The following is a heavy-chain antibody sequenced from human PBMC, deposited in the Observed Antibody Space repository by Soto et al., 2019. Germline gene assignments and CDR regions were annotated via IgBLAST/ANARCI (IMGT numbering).Heavy chain of an antibody. V-gene: IGHV1-46*01. D-gene: IGHD2-15*01. J-gene: IGHJ1*01. CDR1: GYLFTAYS. Sequence: EASVKVSCKASGYLFTAYSMHWVRLAPGQGLEWMGFVNPSGGSTKYAQNFQGRVTMTRDTSTTTIYMELSSLRSDDTSIYYFAREENCSGGTCYSEYFHRWGQGTLVTVSS. CDR3: AREENCSGGTCYSEYFHR. CDR2: VNPSGGST.